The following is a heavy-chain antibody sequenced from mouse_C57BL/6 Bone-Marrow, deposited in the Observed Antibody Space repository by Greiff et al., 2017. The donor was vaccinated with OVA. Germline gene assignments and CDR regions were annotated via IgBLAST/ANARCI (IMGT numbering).Heavy chain of an antibody. CDR1: GFTFTDYY. V-gene: IGHV7-3*01. CDR2: IRNKANGYTT. J-gene: IGHJ3*01. Sequence: EVQLVESGGGLVQPGGSLSLSCAASGFTFTDYYMSWVRQPPGKALEWLGFIRNKANGYTTEYSASVKGRFTISRDNSQSILYLQMNALRAEDSATYYCASLRSPSWFAYWGQGTLVTVSA. CDR3: ASLRSPSWFAY.